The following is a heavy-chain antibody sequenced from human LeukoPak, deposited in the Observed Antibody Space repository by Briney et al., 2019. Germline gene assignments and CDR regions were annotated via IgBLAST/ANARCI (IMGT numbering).Heavy chain of an antibody. CDR3: ARDGVAARRGLRNWFDP. Sequence: GGSLRLSCAASGFPFSSHAMSWVRQPPGKGLEWVSSISSSSSYIYYADSVKGRFTISRDNAKNSLYLQMNSLRAEDTAVYYCARDGVAARRGLRNWFDPWGQGTLVTVSS. D-gene: IGHD6-6*01. J-gene: IGHJ5*02. CDR1: GFPFSSHA. CDR2: ISSSSSYI. V-gene: IGHV3-21*01.